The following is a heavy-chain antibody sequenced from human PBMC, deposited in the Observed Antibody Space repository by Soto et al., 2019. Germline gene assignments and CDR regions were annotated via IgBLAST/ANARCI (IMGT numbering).Heavy chain of an antibody. V-gene: IGHV3-15*01. D-gene: IGHD3-22*01. CDR3: TTDRRDYYGNSYMDL. CDR1: GYAFEVAW. Sequence: EMQLGESGGGLVKPGGSLRLSCAVSGYAFEVAWMNWVRQAPGKGLEWVGRIKSKPDGGTTEYAAPVEGRFTISRDDSTSTLYLQMNSLRTEDTAVYYCTTDRRDYYGNSYMDLWGKGTTVTVSS. CDR2: IKSKPDGGTT. J-gene: IGHJ6*03.